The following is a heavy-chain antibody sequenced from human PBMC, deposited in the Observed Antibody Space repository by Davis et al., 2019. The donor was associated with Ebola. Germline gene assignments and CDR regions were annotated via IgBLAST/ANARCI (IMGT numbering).Heavy chain of an antibody. CDR2: ISSNGGST. J-gene: IGHJ6*02. Sequence: GESLKISCSASGFTFSSYAMHWVRQAPGKGLEYVSAISSNGGSTYYADSVKGRFTISRDNSKNTLYLQMNSLRAEDTAVYYCASEGPRGAYYYGMDVWGQGTTVTVSS. V-gene: IGHV3-64*04. CDR3: ASEGPRGAYYYGMDV. D-gene: IGHD3-10*01. CDR1: GFTFSSYA.